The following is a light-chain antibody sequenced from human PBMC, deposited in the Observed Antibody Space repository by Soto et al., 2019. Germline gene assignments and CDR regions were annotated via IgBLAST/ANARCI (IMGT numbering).Light chain of an antibody. CDR1: SSDVGGYNY. J-gene: IGLJ2*01. CDR2: EVS. Sequence: QSALTQPPSASGSPGQSVTISCNGTSSDVGGYNYVSWYQQYPGKAPKVMIYEVSKRPSGVPDRFSGSKSGNTASLTVSGLQAEDEADYYCSSYAGSNNLVFGGGTKLTVL. V-gene: IGLV2-8*01. CDR3: SSYAGSNNLV.